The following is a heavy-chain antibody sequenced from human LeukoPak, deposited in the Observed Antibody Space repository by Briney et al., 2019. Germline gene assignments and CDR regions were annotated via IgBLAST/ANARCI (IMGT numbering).Heavy chain of an antibody. D-gene: IGHD3-22*01. CDR2: IWYDGSNK. V-gene: IGHV3-33*01. J-gene: IGHJ6*02. Sequence: PGGSLRLSCAASGFTFSSYGMHWVREAPGKGLEWVAVIWYDGSNKYYADSVKGRFTISRDNSKNTLYLQMNCLRAEDTAVYYCARVSSSGYSPPDYGMDVWGQGTTVTVS. CDR1: GFTFSSYG. CDR3: ARVSSSGYSPPDYGMDV.